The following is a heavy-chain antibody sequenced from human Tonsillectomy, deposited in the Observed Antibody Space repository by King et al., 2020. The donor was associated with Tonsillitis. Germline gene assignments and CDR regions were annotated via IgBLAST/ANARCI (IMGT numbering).Heavy chain of an antibody. D-gene: IGHD4-17*01. CDR2: IYSGGIT. J-gene: IGHJ4*02. Sequence: VQLVESGGGLVQPGGSLRLSCVASGFTVSSNYMSWVRQAPGKGLEFVSVIYSGGITYYADSVKGRFTISRHNSKNTLYLQMNSLRAEDTAVYYCARAQTPYGDYDGFDYWGQGTLVTVSS. CDR3: ARAQTPYGDYDGFDY. CDR1: GFTVSSNY. V-gene: IGHV3-53*04.